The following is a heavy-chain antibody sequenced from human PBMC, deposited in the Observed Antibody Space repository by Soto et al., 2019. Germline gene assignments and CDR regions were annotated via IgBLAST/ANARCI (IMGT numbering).Heavy chain of an antibody. J-gene: IGHJ6*02. Sequence: ASVKVSCKASGFTFTAYSLYWMRQAPGQGLEWVGWINLNSGTTDIAPKFKGRVSLTRDTSISTAYMELNRLTSEDTAVYYCASIDVYDLPIAASVWHYGMDVWGQGTKVTVSS. CDR2: INLNSGTT. V-gene: IGHV1-2*02. CDR3: ASIDVYDLPIAASVWHYGMDV. D-gene: IGHD6-6*01. CDR1: GFTFTAYS.